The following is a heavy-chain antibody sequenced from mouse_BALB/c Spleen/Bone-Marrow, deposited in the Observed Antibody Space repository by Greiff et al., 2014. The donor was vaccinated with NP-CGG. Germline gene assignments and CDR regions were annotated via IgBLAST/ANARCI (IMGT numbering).Heavy chain of an antibody. CDR1: GYTFTNYW. CDR3: ARERYGYDGWYFDV. V-gene: IGHV1S41*01. Sequence: DLVKPGASVKLSCKASGYTFTNYWINWIKQRPGQGLEWIGRIAPGSGNTYYNEMFKGKTTLTVGTSSSTAYIQLSSLSSEDSDVYFCARERYGYDGWYFDVWGAGTTVTVSS. D-gene: IGHD2-2*01. CDR2: IAPGSGNT. J-gene: IGHJ1*01.